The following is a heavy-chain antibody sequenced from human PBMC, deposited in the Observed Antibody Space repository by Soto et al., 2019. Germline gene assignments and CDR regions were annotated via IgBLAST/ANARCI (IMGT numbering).Heavy chain of an antibody. D-gene: IGHD6-13*01. Sequence: QVQLVQSGAEVKKPGASVKVSCKASGYTFTSYAMHWVRQAPGQRLEWMGSINTANDNTRYSQNFQGRVTITRDPFASTAYLELGSLKSEDTAVYYCARGSSWSYFYYCGQETLVTDSS. CDR2: INTANDNT. V-gene: IGHV1-3*04. CDR1: GYTFTSYA. CDR3: ARGSSWSYFYY. J-gene: IGHJ4*02.